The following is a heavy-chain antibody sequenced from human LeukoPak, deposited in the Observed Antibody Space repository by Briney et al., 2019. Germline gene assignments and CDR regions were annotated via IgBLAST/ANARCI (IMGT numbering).Heavy chain of an antibody. CDR3: ARTGYIYGSDAFDI. V-gene: IGHV4-31*03. J-gene: IGHJ3*02. CDR1: GGSISSGRYY. D-gene: IGHD5-18*01. Sequence: SESLSLTCTVSGGSISSGRYYWSWIRQHPGRGLEWFGYIYYTGNSYYNPSLKSRVIISLDTSKNQFSLRVNSVTAADTAVYYCARTGYIYGSDAFDIWGQGTMVTVSP. CDR2: IYYTGNS.